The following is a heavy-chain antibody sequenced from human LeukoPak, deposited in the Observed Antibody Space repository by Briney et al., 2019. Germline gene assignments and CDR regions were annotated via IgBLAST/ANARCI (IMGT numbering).Heavy chain of an antibody. CDR1: GFTVSSNY. V-gene: IGHV3-53*01. CDR2: IYSGGST. CDR3: VRDDDRPDNGLDH. J-gene: IGHJ4*02. D-gene: IGHD3-22*01. Sequence: GGSLRLSCAASGFTVSSNYMSWVRQAPGKGLEWVSVIYSGGSTYYADSVKGRFTISRDNSKNTLFLQMNSLRAEDTAVYYCVRDDDRPDNGLDHWGQGTLVTVSS.